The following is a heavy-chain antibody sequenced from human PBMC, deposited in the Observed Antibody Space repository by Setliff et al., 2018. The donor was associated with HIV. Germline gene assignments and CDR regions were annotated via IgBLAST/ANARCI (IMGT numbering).Heavy chain of an antibody. Sequence: GASVKVSCKASGGTFSSYTINWVRQAPGQGLEWMGGIIPIFGTANYAQKFQGRVTITTDESTSTAYMELSSLRSEDPALYYCARTREMVRGVITPAFDSWGLGTLVTVSS. V-gene: IGHV1-69*05. CDR3: ARTREMVRGVITPAFDS. CDR1: GGTFSSYT. D-gene: IGHD3-10*01. CDR2: IIPIFGTA. J-gene: IGHJ4*02.